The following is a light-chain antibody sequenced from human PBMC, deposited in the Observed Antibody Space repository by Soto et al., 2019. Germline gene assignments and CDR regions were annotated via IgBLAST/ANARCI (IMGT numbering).Light chain of an antibody. CDR2: GAS. Sequence: EIVLTQSPGTLSLSPGERATLSCRASQSVSSNYLAWYQQRPGQAPRLLIYGASTRAAGVPDRFSGSGSGTEFTLTINRLEPEDFAVFYCHQYDRSAIFPCGPGTTVDIK. V-gene: IGKV3-20*01. CDR3: HQYDRSAIFP. J-gene: IGKJ3*01. CDR1: QSVSSNY.